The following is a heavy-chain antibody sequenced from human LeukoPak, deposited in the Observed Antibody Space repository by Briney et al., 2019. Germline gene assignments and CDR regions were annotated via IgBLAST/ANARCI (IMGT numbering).Heavy chain of an antibody. CDR1: GGSFSGYY. Sequence: PSETLSLTCAVYGGSFSGYYWSWIRQPPGKGLEWIGEINHSGCTNYNPSLKSRVTISVDTSKNQFSLKLSSVTAADTAVYYCARGIVGDGYNHWGQGTLVTVSS. D-gene: IGHD1-26*01. CDR3: ARGIVGDGYNH. CDR2: INHSGCT. V-gene: IGHV4-34*01. J-gene: IGHJ5*02.